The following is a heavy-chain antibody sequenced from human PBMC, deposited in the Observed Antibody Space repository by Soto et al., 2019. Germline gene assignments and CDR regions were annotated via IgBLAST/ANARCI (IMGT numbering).Heavy chain of an antibody. D-gene: IGHD6-13*01. J-gene: IGHJ6*02. CDR3: ARGDSIAAAGSRNYYYGMDV. CDR2: IYYSGST. CDR1: GGSISSGGYY. V-gene: IGHV4-31*03. Sequence: SETLSLTCTVSGGSISSGGYYWSWIRQHPGKGLEWIGYIYYSGSTYYNPSLKSRVTISVDTSKNQFSLKLSSVTAADTAVYYCARGDSIAAAGSRNYYYGMDVWGQGTTVTVSS.